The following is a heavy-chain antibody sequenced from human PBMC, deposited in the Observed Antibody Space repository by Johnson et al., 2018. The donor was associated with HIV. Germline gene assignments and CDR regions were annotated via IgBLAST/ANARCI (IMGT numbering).Heavy chain of an antibody. V-gene: IGHV3-23*04. CDR3: AKVVGSSYLRGDAFDI. CDR2: ISGSGGST. J-gene: IGHJ3*02. CDR1: GFTFSSYA. Sequence: VQLVESGGGLVQPGGSLRLSCAASGFTFSSYAMSWVRQAPGKGLEWVSAISGSGGSTYYADSVKGRFTISRDNSKNTLYPQMNSLRAEDTAVYYCAKVVGSSYLRGDAFDIWGQGTMVTVSS. D-gene: IGHD6-6*01.